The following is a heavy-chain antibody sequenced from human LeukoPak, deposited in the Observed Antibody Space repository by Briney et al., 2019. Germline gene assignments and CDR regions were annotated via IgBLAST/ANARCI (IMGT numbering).Heavy chain of an antibody. CDR1: GGTSSSYA. CDR3: ARIVVAATLPPDY. Sequence: ASVKVSCKASGGTSSSYAISWVRQAPGQGLEWMGWISAYNGNTNYAQKLQGRVTMTTDTSTSTAYMELRSLRSDDTAVYYCARIVVAATLPPDYWGQGTLVTVSS. D-gene: IGHD2-15*01. V-gene: IGHV1-18*01. CDR2: ISAYNGNT. J-gene: IGHJ4*02.